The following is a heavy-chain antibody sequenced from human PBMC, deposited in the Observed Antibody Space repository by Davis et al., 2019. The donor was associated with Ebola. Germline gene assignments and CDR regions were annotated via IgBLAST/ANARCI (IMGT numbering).Heavy chain of an antibody. Sequence: SVKVSCKASGGTFTSYAITWVRQAPGQGLEWMGRIIPMLGTANYAQKFQGRVTITADESTSTAYMELSSLRSEDTAVYYCAREGYGHDYGDPHWFDPWGQGTLVTVSS. V-gene: IGHV1-69*11. J-gene: IGHJ5*02. D-gene: IGHD4-17*01. CDR3: AREGYGHDYGDPHWFDP. CDR1: GGTFTSYA. CDR2: IIPMLGTA.